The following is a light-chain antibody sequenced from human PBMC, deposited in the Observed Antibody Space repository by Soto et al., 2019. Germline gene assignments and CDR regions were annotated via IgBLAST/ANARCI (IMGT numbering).Light chain of an antibody. CDR3: QHRVNGPT. CDR1: QSVSNY. CDR2: DVS. J-gene: IGKJ4*01. Sequence: EIVLPQSPATLSLSPGERATLSCRASQSVSNYLGWYQQKSGQAPRLLISDVSRRATGIPGRFSGSGSGTDFTLTISSLEPEEFAVYYCQHRVNGPTFGGGTKVEIK. V-gene: IGKV3-11*01.